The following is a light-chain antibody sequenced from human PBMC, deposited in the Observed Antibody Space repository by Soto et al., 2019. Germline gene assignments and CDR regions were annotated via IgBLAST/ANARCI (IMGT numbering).Light chain of an antibody. CDR2: DVS. J-gene: IGLJ3*02. CDR3: ASYTTFNTMV. Sequence: QSVLTQPASVSGSPGQSITISCTGTSSDVGGSKYVSWYQQPPGKAPRIIIYDVSGRPSGVSYRFSGSKSGNTASLTISGLQADDEADYYCASYTTFNTMVFGGGTKLTVL. CDR1: SSDVGGSKY. V-gene: IGLV2-14*01.